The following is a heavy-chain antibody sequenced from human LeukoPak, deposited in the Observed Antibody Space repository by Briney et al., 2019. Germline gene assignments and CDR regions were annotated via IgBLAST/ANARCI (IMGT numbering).Heavy chain of an antibody. D-gene: IGHD6-13*01. CDR2: ISWNSGSI. CDR3: AKDLSSSWYYYYMDV. V-gene: IGHV3-9*03. Sequence: GGSLRLSCAASGFTFDDYAMHWVRQAPGKGLEWVSGISWNSGSIGYADSVKGRFTISRDNAKNSLYLQMNSLRAEDMALYYCAKDLSSSWYYYYMDVWGKGTTVTVSS. CDR1: GFTFDDYA. J-gene: IGHJ6*03.